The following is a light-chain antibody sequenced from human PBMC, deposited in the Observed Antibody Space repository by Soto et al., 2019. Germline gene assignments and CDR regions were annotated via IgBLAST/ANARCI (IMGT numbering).Light chain of an antibody. CDR2: EVS. V-gene: IGKV2D-29*02. Sequence: DVVMTQTPLSLSVAPGQPSCVSCNSGQSLLHITGETFLFWYLQKPGQSPQLLIYEVSTRVSGVPDRFSGSGSGTDFTLEISRVETDDVGIYYCMQSTQLPPTFGQGTRLEIK. J-gene: IGKJ5*01. CDR3: MQSTQLPPT. CDR1: QSLLHITGETF.